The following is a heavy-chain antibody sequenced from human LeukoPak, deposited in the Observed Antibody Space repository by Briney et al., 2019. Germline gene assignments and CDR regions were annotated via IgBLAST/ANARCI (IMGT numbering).Heavy chain of an antibody. J-gene: IGHJ3*02. CDR3: ARVYYDSSGTPITFAFDI. CDR1: GYTFTSYG. V-gene: IGHV1-18*01. Sequence: ASVKVSCKASGYTFTSYGISWVRQAPGQGLEWMGWISAYNGNTNYAQKLQGRATMTTDTSTSTAYMELRSLRPDDTAVYYCARVYYDSSGTPITFAFDIWGQGTMVTVSS. CDR2: ISAYNGNT. D-gene: IGHD3-22*01.